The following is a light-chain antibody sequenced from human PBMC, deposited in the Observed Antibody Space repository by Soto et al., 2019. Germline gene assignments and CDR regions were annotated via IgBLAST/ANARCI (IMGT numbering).Light chain of an antibody. J-gene: IGKJ2*01. CDR1: QSISSY. CDR3: QQSYSTPYT. V-gene: IGKV1-39*01. Sequence: DIQMTQSPSSLSASVGDRVTITCRASQSISSYFNWYQQKPGKAPKLLIYAASSLQSGVQSGFSGSGSGTDFTLTISSLQPEDFATYYCQQSYSTPYTFGQGTKLEIK. CDR2: AAS.